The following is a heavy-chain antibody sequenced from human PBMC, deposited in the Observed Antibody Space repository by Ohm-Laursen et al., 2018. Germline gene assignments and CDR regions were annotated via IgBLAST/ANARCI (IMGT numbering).Heavy chain of an antibody. J-gene: IGHJ5*02. Sequence: SLRLSCAAPGFTFGNYTMSWVRQAPGKGLEWVSAISGRGGNTYYADSVKGRFTISRDNSKNTLYLQMNSLRAEDTAMYYCAKGYSSGWYGDWFDPWGQGTLVTVSS. CDR2: ISGRGGNT. V-gene: IGHV3-23*01. D-gene: IGHD6-19*01. CDR1: GFTFGNYT. CDR3: AKGYSSGWYGDWFDP.